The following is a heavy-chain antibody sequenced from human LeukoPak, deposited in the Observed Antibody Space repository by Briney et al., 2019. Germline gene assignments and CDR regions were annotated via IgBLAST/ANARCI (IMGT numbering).Heavy chain of an antibody. J-gene: IGHJ6*03. CDR3: ARGRAAYYYYYYMDV. D-gene: IGHD2-15*01. CDR2: INAGNGNT. CDR1: GYTFTSYA. Sequence: ASVKVSCKASGYTFTSYAMHWVRQAPGQRLEWMGWINAGNGNTKYSQKFQGRVTITRDTSASTAYMELSSLRSEDTAVYYCARGRAAYYYYYYMDVWGKGTTVTVSS. V-gene: IGHV1-3*01.